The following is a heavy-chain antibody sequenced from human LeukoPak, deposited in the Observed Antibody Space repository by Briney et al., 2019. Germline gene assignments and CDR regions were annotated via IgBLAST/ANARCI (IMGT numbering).Heavy chain of an antibody. CDR2: IKQDGSEK. V-gene: IGHV3-7*02. CDR3: ARSPVIAGRQVEGFGV. D-gene: IGHD6-6*01. Sequence: GASLRVSCKASGYTFTDYAMHWVRQAPGQGLEWMANIKQDGSEKYYADSVQGRFTISRDNAMNSLYLQMNRLRAEDTSVYDCARSPVIAGRQVEGFGVWGQGTLVTVSS. CDR1: GYTFTDYA. J-gene: IGHJ4*02.